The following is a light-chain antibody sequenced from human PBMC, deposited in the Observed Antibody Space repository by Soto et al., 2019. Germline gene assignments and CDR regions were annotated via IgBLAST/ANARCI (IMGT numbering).Light chain of an antibody. V-gene: IGKV1-5*01. CDR2: DAS. J-gene: IGKJ2*03. CDR3: QQYTSFPYS. Sequence: IQMTQFPATLTASVGDRVTITCRASQSTANWLAWYQQKPGKAPKVVIYDASSLGSGVPSRFSGSGSGTEFTLTISSLQPDDFATYYCQQYTSFPYSFGQGTKWIS. CDR1: QSTANW.